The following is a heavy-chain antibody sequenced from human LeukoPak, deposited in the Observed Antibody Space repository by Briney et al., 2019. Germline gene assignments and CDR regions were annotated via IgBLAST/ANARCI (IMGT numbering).Heavy chain of an antibody. CDR3: ARMVLAHYYYYYYMDV. J-gene: IGHJ6*03. V-gene: IGHV1-18*01. D-gene: IGHD4/OR15-4a*01. CDR1: GYTFTSYG. CDR2: ISAYNGNT. Sequence: GASVKVSCKASGYTFTSYGISWVRQAPGQGLEWMGWISAYNGNTNYAQKLQGRVTMTTDTSTSTAYMELRSLRSDDTAVYYCARMVLAHYYYYYYMDVWGKGTTVTISS.